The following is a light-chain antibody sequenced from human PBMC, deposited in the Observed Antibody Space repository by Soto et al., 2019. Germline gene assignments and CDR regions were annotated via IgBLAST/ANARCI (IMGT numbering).Light chain of an antibody. V-gene: IGLV1-51*02. CDR1: SSNIGNNY. J-gene: IGLJ2*01. CDR3: GTWDSSLRLVV. CDR2: ENN. Sequence: QSVLTQPPSMSAAPGQTVTISCSGSSSNIGNNYVSWYQQLPGTAPKLLIYENNKRPSGIPDRFSGSKSGTSATLGITGLQTGDEADYYCGTWDSSLRLVVFGGGTKLTVL.